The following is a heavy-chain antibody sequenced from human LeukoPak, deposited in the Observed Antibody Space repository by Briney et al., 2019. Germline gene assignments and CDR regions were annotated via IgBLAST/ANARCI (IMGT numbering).Heavy chain of an antibody. J-gene: IGHJ5*02. V-gene: IGHV3-48*02. CDR2: ISSSSSTI. CDR1: GFTFSSYS. Sequence: PGGSLILSCAASGFTFSSYSMNWVRQAPGKGLEWVSYISSSSSTIYYADSVKGRFTISRDNAKNSLYLQMNSLRDEDTAVYYCARECGGDCYNWFDPWGQGTLVTVSS. D-gene: IGHD2-21*02. CDR3: ARECGGDCYNWFDP.